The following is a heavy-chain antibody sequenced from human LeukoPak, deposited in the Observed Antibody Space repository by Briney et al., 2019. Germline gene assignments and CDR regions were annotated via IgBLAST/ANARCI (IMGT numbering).Heavy chain of an antibody. V-gene: IGHV3-11*04. CDR2: ISSSGGSI. D-gene: IGHD6-13*01. CDR3: AREGSSWYGPPSDY. CDR1: GFTFSDYY. J-gene: IGHJ4*02. Sequence: GGSLRLSCAASGFTFSDYYMSWIRQAPGKGLEWVSYISSSGGSIFYADSVQGRFTISRDNAKNSLCLQMNSLRAEDTAVYYCAREGSSWYGPPSDYWGQGTLVTVSS.